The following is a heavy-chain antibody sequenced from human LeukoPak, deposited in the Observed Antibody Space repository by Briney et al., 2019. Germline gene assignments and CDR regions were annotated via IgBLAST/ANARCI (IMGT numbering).Heavy chain of an antibody. CDR2: IRYDGSNK. CDR3: AKDPWKDSSSWYNWFDP. J-gene: IGHJ5*02. CDR1: GFTFSSYG. D-gene: IGHD6-13*01. V-gene: IGHV3-30*02. Sequence: PGGSLRLSCAASGFTFSSYGMHWVRQAPGKGLEWVAFIRYDGSNKYYADSVKGRFTISRDNSKNTLYLRMNSLRAEDAAVYYCAKDPWKDSSSWYNWFDPWGQGTLVTVSS.